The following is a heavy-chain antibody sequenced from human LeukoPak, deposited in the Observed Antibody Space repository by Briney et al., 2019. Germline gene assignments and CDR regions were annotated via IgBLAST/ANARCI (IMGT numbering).Heavy chain of an antibody. Sequence: ASVKVSCKASGYTFTSYYMHWVRQAPGQGLEWMGWINPNSGGTNYAQKFQGRVTMIRDTSISTAYVELSRLRSDDTAVYYCAREWGRGYSYGYVYWGQGTLVTVSS. CDR1: GYTFTSYY. J-gene: IGHJ4*02. CDR2: INPNSGGT. D-gene: IGHD5-18*01. V-gene: IGHV1-2*02. CDR3: AREWGRGYSYGYVY.